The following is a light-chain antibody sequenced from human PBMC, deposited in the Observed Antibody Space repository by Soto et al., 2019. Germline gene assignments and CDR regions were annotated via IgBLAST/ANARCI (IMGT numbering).Light chain of an antibody. Sequence: EIVLTQSPATLSLSPGERATLSCRASQSVSSYLAWYQQKPGQAPRLLISDASSRATGIPARFSGSGSGTDFTLTISSLEPEDFAVYYCQQRSNSPLTFGGGTKVEIK. CDR1: QSVSSY. V-gene: IGKV3-11*01. J-gene: IGKJ4*01. CDR3: QQRSNSPLT. CDR2: DAS.